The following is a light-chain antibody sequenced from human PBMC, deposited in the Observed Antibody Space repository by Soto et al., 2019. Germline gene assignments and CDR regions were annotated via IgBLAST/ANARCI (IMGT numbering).Light chain of an antibody. J-gene: IGKJ1*01. CDR1: QSVSSIY. Sequence: ATIGRRACQSVSSIYIAWYQQKPSQAPRLLIYGASSRATGIPDRFSVSGSGTGFTLTISSLRLHADALYPCKRDPAYLLRTFGQGTKVDIK. CDR2: GAS. CDR3: KRDPAYLLRT. V-gene: IGKV3-20*01.